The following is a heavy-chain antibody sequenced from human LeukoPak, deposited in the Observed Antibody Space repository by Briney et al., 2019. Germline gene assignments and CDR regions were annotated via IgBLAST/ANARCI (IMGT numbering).Heavy chain of an antibody. CDR2: IYSGGST. CDR1: GFTVSSNY. J-gene: IGHJ4*02. Sequence: GGSLRLSCAASGFTVSSNYMSWVRQAPGKGLEWVSVIYSGGSTYYADSVKGRFTISRDNSKNTLYLQMNSLRAEDTAVYYCAKARNRYCSGGSCYSSVFFFFDYWGQGTLVTVSS. V-gene: IGHV3-53*01. D-gene: IGHD2-15*01. CDR3: AKARNRYCSGGSCYSSVFFFFDY.